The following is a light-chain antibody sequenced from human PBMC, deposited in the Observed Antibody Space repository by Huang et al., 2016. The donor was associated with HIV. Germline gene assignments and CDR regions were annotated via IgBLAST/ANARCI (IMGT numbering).Light chain of an antibody. CDR1: QTISSR. CDR3: QRYT. CDR2: DAS. V-gene: IGKV3-11*01. J-gene: IGKJ2*01. Sequence: EIVLTQSPATLSLSPGERATLSCRASQTISSRIAWYQQKPGQAPRLLIYDASNRVTGIPARFSGSVSGTDFTLNISSLEPEDFAVYYCQRYTFGQGTKLEIK.